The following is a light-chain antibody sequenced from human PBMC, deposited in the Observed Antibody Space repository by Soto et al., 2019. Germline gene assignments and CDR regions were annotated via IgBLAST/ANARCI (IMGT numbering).Light chain of an antibody. J-gene: IGLJ1*01. Sequence: QSLLTQPASVSGSPGQSITSSCSGTSSDVGAYYSVSWYQHHPGKAPKLIIYGVTNRPSGVSNRFSGSKSGNTASLTISGLQAEDEADYHCSSYTSGSSHYVFGTGTKVTVL. CDR1: SSDVGAYYS. CDR3: SSYTSGSSHYV. V-gene: IGLV2-14*01. CDR2: GVT.